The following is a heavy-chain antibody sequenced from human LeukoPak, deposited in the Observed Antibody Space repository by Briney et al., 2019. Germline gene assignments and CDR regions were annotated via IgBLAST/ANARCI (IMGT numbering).Heavy chain of an antibody. Sequence: SETLSLICTVSGGSINSYYWNWIRQPAGKGLEWIGHIYTRGSTKYNPSLKSRVTMSIGTSRNQFSLNLYSVTAADTAVYYCATNYTAVSAFDSWGQGTLVTVSS. CDR2: IYTRGST. D-gene: IGHD3-3*01. CDR3: ATNYTAVSAFDS. CDR1: GGSINSYY. J-gene: IGHJ4*02. V-gene: IGHV4-4*07.